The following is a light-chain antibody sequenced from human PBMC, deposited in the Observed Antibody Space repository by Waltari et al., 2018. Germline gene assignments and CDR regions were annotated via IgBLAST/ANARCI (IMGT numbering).Light chain of an antibody. CDR3: QAWDSTTAQYV. CDR2: QST. CDR1: KLGYKY. J-gene: IGLJ1*01. Sequence: SYELIQPPSVSVTPGQTASITCSGDKLGYKYVCWYQQKPGQSPVLVIYQSTKRPSGIPERFSGSNSGNTATLTISGTQAVDEADYYCQAWDSTTAQYVFVTGTKVTVL. V-gene: IGLV3-1*01.